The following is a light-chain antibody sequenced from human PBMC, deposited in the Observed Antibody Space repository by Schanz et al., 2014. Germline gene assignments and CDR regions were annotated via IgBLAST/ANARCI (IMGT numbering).Light chain of an antibody. J-gene: IGKJ4*01. CDR2: DVS. Sequence: EIVLTQSPGTLSLSPGERATLSCRASQSIGTSLAWFQQKPGQAPRLLIYDVSNRATGIPARFSGSGSRTDFTLTISSLEPEDFAVYYCQQRDNWGLTFGGGTRVEIK. CDR1: QSIGTS. V-gene: IGKV3-11*01. CDR3: QQRDNWGLT.